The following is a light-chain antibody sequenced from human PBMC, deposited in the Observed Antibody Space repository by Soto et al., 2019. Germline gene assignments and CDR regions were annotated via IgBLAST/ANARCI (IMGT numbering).Light chain of an antibody. CDR2: DAS. Sequence: DIQMTQSPSTLSASVGDSVTITCRASQSITIWLAWYQQKPGKAPKLLIYDASTLKSGVPSRFSGSGSGTEFTLTISSLQPDDFATYYCQHYNSYSEAFGQGTKVDIK. CDR1: QSITIW. V-gene: IGKV1-5*03. CDR3: QHYNSYSEA. J-gene: IGKJ1*01.